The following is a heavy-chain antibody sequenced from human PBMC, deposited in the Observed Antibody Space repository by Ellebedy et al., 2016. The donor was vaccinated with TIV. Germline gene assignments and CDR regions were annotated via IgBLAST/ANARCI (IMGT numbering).Heavy chain of an antibody. CDR1: GFTVSSNF. CDR2: IYSDGRT. V-gene: IGHV3-53*01. Sequence: GGSLRLSCAASGFTVSSNFMNWVRQAPGKGLEWVSLIYSDGRTYYADSVKGRFTISRDSSKNTLYLQMDSLRGEDTAVYYCARDVSQYSSAFDIWGQGTMVTVSS. J-gene: IGHJ3*02. D-gene: IGHD6-6*01. CDR3: ARDVSQYSSAFDI.